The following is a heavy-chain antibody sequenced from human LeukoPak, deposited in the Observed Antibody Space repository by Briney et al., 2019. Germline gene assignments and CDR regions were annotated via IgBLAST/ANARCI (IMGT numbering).Heavy chain of an antibody. V-gene: IGHV3-7*03. J-gene: IGHJ4*02. CDR2: IKQDGSEK. CDR3: ARVRYSDWPNDY. D-gene: IGHD3-3*01. Sequence: GGSLRLSCAASGFTVSSNYMSWVRQAPGKGLEWVANIKQDGSEKYYVDSVKGRFTISRDNAKNSLYLQMNSLRAEDTAVYYCARVRYSDWPNDYWGQGTLVTVSS. CDR1: GFTVSSNY.